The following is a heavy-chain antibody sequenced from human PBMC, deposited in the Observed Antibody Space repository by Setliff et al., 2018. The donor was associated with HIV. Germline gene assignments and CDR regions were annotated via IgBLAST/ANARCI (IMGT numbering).Heavy chain of an antibody. Sequence: PSETLSLTCTVSGYSTSSGYYWGWIRQPPGKGLEWIGSIYHSGSTYYNPSLKSRVTISIDTSKNQFSLKLTSVTAADTAVYYCARAGSAAASPLDYWGQGTLVTVSS. D-gene: IGHD6-6*01. CDR1: GYSTSSGYY. V-gene: IGHV4-38-2*02. J-gene: IGHJ4*02. CDR2: IYHSGST. CDR3: ARAGSAAASPLDY.